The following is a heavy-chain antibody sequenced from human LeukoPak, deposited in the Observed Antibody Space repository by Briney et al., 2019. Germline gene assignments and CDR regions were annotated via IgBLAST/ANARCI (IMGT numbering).Heavy chain of an antibody. V-gene: IGHV3-21*01. Sequence: GGSLRLSCAASGFTFSSYRMNWVRQAPGKGLEWVSSISSSSSYIYYADSVKGRFTISRDNAKNSLYLQMNSLRAEDTAVYYCAGSADYYYDSSGYSFWGQGTLVTVSS. CDR1: GFTFSSYR. CDR2: ISSSSSYI. J-gene: IGHJ4*02. CDR3: AGSADYYYDSSGYSF. D-gene: IGHD3-22*01.